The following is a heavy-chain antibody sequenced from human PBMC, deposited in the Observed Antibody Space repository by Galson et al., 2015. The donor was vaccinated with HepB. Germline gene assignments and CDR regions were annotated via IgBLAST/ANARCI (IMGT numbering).Heavy chain of an antibody. Sequence: SVKVSCKASGYTFTDYVVNWVRQAPGQGLEWMGWMNTNTGKPTYAPGFAGRFVFSLDTSVTTAYLQISSLETDDTAVYYCAKVAILGATPHYFDYLGQGTLVTVSS. CDR2: MNTNTGKP. CDR3: AKVAILGATPHYFDY. CDR1: GYTFTDYV. V-gene: IGHV7-4-1*02. D-gene: IGHD3-16*01. J-gene: IGHJ4*02.